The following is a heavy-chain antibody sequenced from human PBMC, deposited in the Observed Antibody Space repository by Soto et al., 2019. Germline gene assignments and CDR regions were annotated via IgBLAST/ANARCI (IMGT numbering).Heavy chain of an antibody. Sequence: SGPTLVNPTQTLTLTCTFSGFSLSTSGMCVSWIRQPPGKALEWLARIDWDDDKYYSTSLKTRLTISKDTSKNQVVLTMTNMDPVDTATYYCARFPPYRGEAVAGYFDYWGQGTLVTVSS. J-gene: IGHJ4*02. V-gene: IGHV2-70*11. D-gene: IGHD6-19*01. CDR2: IDWDDDK. CDR3: ARFPPYRGEAVAGYFDY. CDR1: GFSLSTSGMC.